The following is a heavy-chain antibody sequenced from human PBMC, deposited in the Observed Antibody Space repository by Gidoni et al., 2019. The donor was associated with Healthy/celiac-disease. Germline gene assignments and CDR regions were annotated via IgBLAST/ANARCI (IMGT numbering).Heavy chain of an antibody. J-gene: IGHJ1*01. D-gene: IGHD1-26*01. V-gene: IGHV4-39*01. CDR1: GGSISSSSYY. CDR2: IYYSVST. CDR3: ARLVWDPSRGEYFQH. Sequence: QLQLQESGPGLVKPSETLSLTRTVSGGSISSSSYYWGWIRQPPGKGLEWIGSIYYSVSTYYNPSLKSRVTISVDTSKNQFSLKLSSVTAADTAVYYCARLVWDPSRGEYFQHWGQGTLVTVSS.